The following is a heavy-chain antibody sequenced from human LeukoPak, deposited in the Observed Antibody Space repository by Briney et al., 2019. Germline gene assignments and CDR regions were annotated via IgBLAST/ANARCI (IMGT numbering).Heavy chain of an antibody. D-gene: IGHD3-22*01. Sequence: GGSLRLSCAASGFTFSTYSMYWVRQAPGKGLEWVSYISSSSSTIYYADSVKGRFTISRDNAESSLYLQMNSLRAEDTAVYYCARGSTYYDSSGQVPFDYWGQGTLVTVSS. V-gene: IGHV3-48*01. J-gene: IGHJ4*02. CDR1: GFTFSTYS. CDR3: ARGSTYYDSSGQVPFDY. CDR2: ISSSSSTI.